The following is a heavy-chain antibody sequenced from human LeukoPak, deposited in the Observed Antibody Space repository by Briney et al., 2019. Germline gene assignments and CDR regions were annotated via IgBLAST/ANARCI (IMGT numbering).Heavy chain of an antibody. CDR1: GFTLGCFA. CDR3: ARDDHNVLTDNFDY. V-gene: IGHV3-9*01. D-gene: IGHD3-9*01. J-gene: IGHJ4*02. Sequence: SLRLFCGTSGFTLGCFALHWVRPGPGKGLELLSGINWDDGGIVYAQSVRGRFTISRDNAKNSLYLQMNSLRPEDTALYYCARDDHNVLTDNFDYWGPGTLVTVSS. CDR2: INWDDGGI.